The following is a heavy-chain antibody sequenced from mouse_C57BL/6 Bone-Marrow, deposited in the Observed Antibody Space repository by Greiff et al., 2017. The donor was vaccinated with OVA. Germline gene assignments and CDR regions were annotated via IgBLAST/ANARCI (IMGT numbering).Heavy chain of an antibody. Sequence: VKLMESGPGLVAPSQSLSITCTVSGFSLTSYAISWVRQPPGKGLEWLGVIWTGGGTNYNSALKSRLSISKDNSKSQVFLKMNSLQTDDTARYYWARKNYYGSRYYFDYWGQGTTLTVSS. V-gene: IGHV2-9-1*01. CDR1: GFSLTSYA. CDR3: ARKNYYGSRYYFDY. D-gene: IGHD1-1*01. CDR2: IWTGGGT. J-gene: IGHJ2*01.